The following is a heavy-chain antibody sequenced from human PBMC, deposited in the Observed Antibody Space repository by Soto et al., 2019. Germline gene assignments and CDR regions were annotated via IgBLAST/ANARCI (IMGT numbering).Heavy chain of an antibody. Sequence: ASVKVSCKASGYTFTGYGISWVRQAPGQGLEWMGWISAYNGNTNYAQKLQGRVTMTTDTSTSTAYMELRSLRSDDTAVYYCARDLDSSSSFVDWFDPWGQGTLVTVSS. CDR2: ISAYNGNT. CDR1: GYTFTGYG. D-gene: IGHD6-6*01. V-gene: IGHV1-18*01. CDR3: ARDLDSSSSFVDWFDP. J-gene: IGHJ5*02.